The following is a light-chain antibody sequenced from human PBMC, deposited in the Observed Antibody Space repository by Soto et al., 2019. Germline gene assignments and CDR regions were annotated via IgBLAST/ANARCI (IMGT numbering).Light chain of an antibody. CDR1: QSVLYSSNNKNY. CDR2: WAS. V-gene: IGKV4-1*01. J-gene: IGKJ1*01. CDR3: QQYYSTPRT. Sequence: DIVMTQSPDSLAVSLGERATINCKSSQSVLYSSNNKNYLAWYQQKPGQPPKLLIYWASTRESGVPDRFSGSGSGTDFTLTIRSLQGEAVAVYYCQQYYSTPRTFGQGNKVEIK.